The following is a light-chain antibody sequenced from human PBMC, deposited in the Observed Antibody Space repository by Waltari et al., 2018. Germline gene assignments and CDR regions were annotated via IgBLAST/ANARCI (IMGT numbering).Light chain of an antibody. CDR1: QSVSSN. J-gene: IGKJ2*01. V-gene: IGKV3-15*01. CDR3: QQYNNWHMYT. Sequence: EIVMTQSPATLSVSPGERATLSCRASQSVSSNLAWYQQKPGQAPRLLIYGASTRATGIPARFSGSGSGTEFTLTISSLQSEDFAVYYCQQYNNWHMYTFGQGTKLEIK. CDR2: GAS.